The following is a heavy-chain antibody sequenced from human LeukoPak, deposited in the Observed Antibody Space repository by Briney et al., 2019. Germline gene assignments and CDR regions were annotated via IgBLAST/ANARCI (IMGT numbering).Heavy chain of an antibody. CDR1: GGTFSSYA. J-gene: IGHJ4*02. Sequence: SVKVSCKASGGTFSSYAISWVRQAPGQGLEWMGGIIPIFGTANYAQKFQGRGRITADESTSTAYMELSSLRSEDTAVYYCARMYCSSTSCSRSRVVPPYFDYWGQGTLVTVSS. V-gene: IGHV1-69*13. D-gene: IGHD2-2*01. CDR2: IIPIFGTA. CDR3: ARMYCSSTSCSRSRVVPPYFDY.